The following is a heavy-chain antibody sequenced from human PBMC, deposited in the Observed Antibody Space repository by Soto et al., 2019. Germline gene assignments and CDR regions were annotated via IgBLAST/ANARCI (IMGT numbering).Heavy chain of an antibody. CDR1: GYSITAGGYY. CDR3: ARMYSSGSGWFHP. Sequence: SETLSLTCFVSGYSITAGGYYGSWIRHHTGKGLGWIGSFYTSGSIIYNPSLRSPVSISGDTSSNQFSMSLTSVTAADTARYYCARMYSSGSGWFHPWGQGTLVTV. V-gene: IGHV4-31*01. D-gene: IGHD6-19*01. J-gene: IGHJ5*02. CDR2: FYTSGSI.